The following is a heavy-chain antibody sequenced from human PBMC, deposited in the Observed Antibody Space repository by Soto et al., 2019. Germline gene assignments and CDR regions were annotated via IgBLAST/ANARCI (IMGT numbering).Heavy chain of an antibody. J-gene: IGHJ6*03. CDR1: AFTFSRHG. CDR2: IWSDGSNQ. V-gene: IGHV3-33*07. D-gene: IGHD3-10*01. CDR3: ARERTFGENNHNYMDV. Sequence: QVQLVESGGGVVQPGGSLRLSCAASAFTFSRHGMYWVRQAPGKGLQWVGVIWSDGSNQRYAESVKGRFTISRDNSKNTLYLQMNSLRAEDTAVYYCARERTFGENNHNYMDVWGTGITVTVSS.